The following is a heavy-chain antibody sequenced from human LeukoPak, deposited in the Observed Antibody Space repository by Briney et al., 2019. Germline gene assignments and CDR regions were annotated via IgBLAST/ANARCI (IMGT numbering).Heavy chain of an antibody. J-gene: IGHJ4*02. V-gene: IGHV3-74*01. D-gene: IGHD6-6*01. Sequence: GGSLRLSCTASGFSLSNHWMHWARQLPGKGLVWVSRISPTGSTTSYADSVKGRFTVSRDNAKNTLYLQVNNLRAEDTAVYYCARGPNSNWSGLDFWGQGTLLTVSS. CDR1: GFSLSNHW. CDR2: ISPTGSTT. CDR3: ARGPNSNWSGLDF.